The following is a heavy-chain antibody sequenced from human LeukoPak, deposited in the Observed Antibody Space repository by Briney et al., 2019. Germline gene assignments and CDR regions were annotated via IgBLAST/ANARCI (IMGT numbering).Heavy chain of an antibody. J-gene: IGHJ6*02. V-gene: IGHV1-69*04. CDR3: AGGYSYGKNYYYYGMDV. CDR1: GGTFISYA. CDR2: IIPIFGIA. D-gene: IGHD5-18*01. Sequence: ASVKVSCKASGGTFISYAISRVRQAPGQGLEWMGRIIPIFGIANYAQKFQGRVTITADKSTSTAYMELSSLRSEDTAVYYCAGGYSYGKNYYYYGMDVWGQGTTVTVSS.